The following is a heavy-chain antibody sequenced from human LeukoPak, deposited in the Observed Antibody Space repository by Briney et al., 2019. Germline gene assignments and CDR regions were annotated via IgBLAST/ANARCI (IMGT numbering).Heavy chain of an antibody. J-gene: IGHJ6*03. Sequence: GGSWGLSWEALDFTFSTFAMPWSGKAQAKGLSWWAVISFDGSNTYYADSVKGRFTISRDNSKNTLYLQMDSLRAEDTAVYYCARDYLRGYYYMDVWGKGTTVTVSS. V-gene: IGHV3-30*04. CDR2: ISFDGSNT. CDR3: ARDYLRGYYYMDV. D-gene: IGHD2/OR15-2a*01. CDR1: DFTFSTFA.